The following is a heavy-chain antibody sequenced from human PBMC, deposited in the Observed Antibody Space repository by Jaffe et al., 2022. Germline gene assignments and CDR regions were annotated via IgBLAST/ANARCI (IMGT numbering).Heavy chain of an antibody. CDR2: ISSSGSTI. D-gene: IGHD5-12*01. V-gene: IGHV3-48*03. CDR3: ASSRWLQFNDY. J-gene: IGHJ4*02. CDR1: GFTFSSYE. Sequence: EVQLVESGGGLVQPGGSLRLSCAASGFTFSSYEMNWVRQAPGKGLEWVSYISSSGSTIYYADSVKGRFTISRDNAKNSLYLQMNSLRAEDTAVYYCASSRWLQFNDYWGQGTLVTVSS.